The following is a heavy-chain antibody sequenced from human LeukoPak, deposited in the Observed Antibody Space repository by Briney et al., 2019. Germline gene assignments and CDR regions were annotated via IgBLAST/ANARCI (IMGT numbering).Heavy chain of an antibody. D-gene: IGHD6-19*01. Sequence: VASVKVSCKASGYTFTAYYIHWLRQAPGQGPEWMGWIKPDSGSSHYAQKFQGRVTMTRDTSSNSAYMDLTRLKSDDTAVYYSARARVPIAVAGLYYFDYWGQGALVTVSS. V-gene: IGHV1-2*02. CDR1: GYTFTAYY. CDR2: IKPDSGSS. J-gene: IGHJ4*02. CDR3: ARARVPIAVAGLYYFDY.